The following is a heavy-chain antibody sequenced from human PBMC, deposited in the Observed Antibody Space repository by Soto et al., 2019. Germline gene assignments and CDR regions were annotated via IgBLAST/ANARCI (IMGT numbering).Heavy chain of an antibody. V-gene: IGHV3-33*08. Sequence: GALRLSSAASVFTFRTYGMHWVRQAPGKGLEWVAIFWYDGSNKYYAESVKGRFTISRDNSKNTLYLQMNSLRAEDTAVYYCARDGTFGAKGGSLDIWGQGTMVTVSS. D-gene: IGHD3-16*01. CDR1: VFTFRTYG. J-gene: IGHJ3*02. CDR3: ARDGTFGAKGGSLDI. CDR2: FWYDGSNK.